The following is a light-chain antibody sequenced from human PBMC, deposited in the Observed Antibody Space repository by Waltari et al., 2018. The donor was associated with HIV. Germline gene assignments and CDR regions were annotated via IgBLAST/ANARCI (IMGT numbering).Light chain of an antibody. CDR2: GAS. V-gene: IGKV1-8*01. J-gene: IGKJ1*01. Sequence: AIRMTQSPSSFSAATGDRVPITCLASQDISGFFAWYQQKPGKAPNLLISGASTLQSGVPSRFNGSGSGTDFTLTISCLQSEDFATYYCQQYYNYPRTFGQGTRVEIK. CDR3: QQYYNYPRT. CDR1: QDISGF.